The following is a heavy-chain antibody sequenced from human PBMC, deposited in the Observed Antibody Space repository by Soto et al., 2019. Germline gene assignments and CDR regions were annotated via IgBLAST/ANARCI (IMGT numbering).Heavy chain of an antibody. V-gene: IGHV4-59*08. CDR1: GGSISSYY. Sequence: QVQLQESGPGLVKPSETLSLTCTVSGGSISSYYWNWIRQPPGKGLEWIGYIYYSGITNYNPSLESRXNIAVXXSKNQFSLKLSSVTAADTAVYYCARYGTILYAFDIWGQGTMVTVSS. CDR2: IYYSGIT. CDR3: ARYGTILYAFDI. D-gene: IGHD2-15*01. J-gene: IGHJ3*02.